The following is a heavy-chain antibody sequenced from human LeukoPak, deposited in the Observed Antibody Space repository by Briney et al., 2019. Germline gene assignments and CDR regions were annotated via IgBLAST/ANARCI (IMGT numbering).Heavy chain of an antibody. Sequence: ASVKVSCKASGYTFTGYYMHWVRQAGGQGLEWMGWINPNSGGTNYAQKFQGRVTMTRDTSISTAYMELSRLRSDDTAVYYCARGGRYCSGGSCYQDYWGQGTLVTVSS. CDR1: GYTFTGYY. CDR3: ARGGRYCSGGSCYQDY. V-gene: IGHV1-2*02. CDR2: INPNSGGT. D-gene: IGHD2-15*01. J-gene: IGHJ4*02.